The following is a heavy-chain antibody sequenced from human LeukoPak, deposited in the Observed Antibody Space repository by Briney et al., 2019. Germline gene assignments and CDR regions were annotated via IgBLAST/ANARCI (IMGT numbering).Heavy chain of an antibody. CDR3: ARDSIAAAGNWFDP. Sequence: SETLSLTCTVSGGSISSYYWSWIRQPAGKGLEWIGRIYTSGSTNYNPSLKSRVTISVDTSKNQFSLKLSSVTAADTAVYYCARDSIAAAGNWFDPWGQGTLVTVSS. D-gene: IGHD6-13*01. CDR2: IYTSGST. J-gene: IGHJ5*02. V-gene: IGHV4-4*07. CDR1: GGSISSYY.